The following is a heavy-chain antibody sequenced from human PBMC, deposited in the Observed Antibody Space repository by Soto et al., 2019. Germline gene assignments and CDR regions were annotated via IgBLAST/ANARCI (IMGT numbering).Heavy chain of an antibody. CDR3: AREGTPGYCSGGSCLHDAFDI. Sequence: ASVKVSCKASGYTFTGYYMHWVRRAPGQGLEWMGWINPNSGGTNYAQKFQGWVTMTRDTSISTAYMELSRLRSDDTAVYYCAREGTPGYCSGGSCLHDAFDIWGQGTMVTVSS. J-gene: IGHJ3*02. D-gene: IGHD2-15*01. V-gene: IGHV1-2*04. CDR2: INPNSGGT. CDR1: GYTFTGYY.